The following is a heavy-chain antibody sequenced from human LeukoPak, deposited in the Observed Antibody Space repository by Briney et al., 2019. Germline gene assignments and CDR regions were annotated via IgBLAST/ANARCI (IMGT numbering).Heavy chain of an antibody. CDR3: AIVHVVPGYYYYYGMDV. Sequence: GGSLRLSCAASGFTFSSYAMHWVRQAPGKGLEWVAVISYDGSNKYYADSVKGRFTISRDNSKNTLYRQMNSLRAEDRGVCCCAIVHVVPGYYYYYGMDVWGQGTTVTVSS. CDR2: ISYDGSNK. J-gene: IGHJ6*02. V-gene: IGHV3-30-3*01. D-gene: IGHD2-2*01. CDR1: GFTFSSYA.